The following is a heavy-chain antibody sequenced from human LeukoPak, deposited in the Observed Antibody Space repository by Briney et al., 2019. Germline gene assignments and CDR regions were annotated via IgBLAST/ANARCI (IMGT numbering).Heavy chain of an antibody. CDR3: ARVSIAAAGTFCYFDY. CDR2: IKQDGSEK. V-gene: IGHV3-7*04. CDR1: GFAFSSYW. J-gene: IGHJ4*02. D-gene: IGHD6-13*01. Sequence: PGGSLRLSCAVSGFAFSSYWMSWVRQAPGKGLEWVANIKQDGSEKYYVDSVKGRFTISRDNAKNSLYLQMNSLRAEDTAVYYCARVSIAAAGTFCYFDYWGQGTLVTVSS.